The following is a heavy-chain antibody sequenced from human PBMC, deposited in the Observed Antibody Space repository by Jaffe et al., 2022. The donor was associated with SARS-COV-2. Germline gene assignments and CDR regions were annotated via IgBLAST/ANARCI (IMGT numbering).Heavy chain of an antibody. J-gene: IGHJ6*02. CDR3: AKDAAMGDYYYYGMDV. CDR1: GFTFDDYA. V-gene: IGHV3-9*01. CDR2: ISWNSGSI. Sequence: EVQLVESGGGLVQPGRSLRLSCAASGFTFDDYAMHWVRQAPGKGLEWVSGISWNSGSIGYADSVKGRFTISRDNAKNSLYLQMNSLRAEDTALYYCAKDAAMGDYYYYGMDVWGQGTTVTVSS. D-gene: IGHD5-18*01.